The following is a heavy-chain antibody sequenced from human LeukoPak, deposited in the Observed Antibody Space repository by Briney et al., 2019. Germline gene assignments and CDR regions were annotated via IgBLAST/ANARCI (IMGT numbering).Heavy chain of an antibody. CDR1: GYTFTSYY. V-gene: IGHV1-18*04. CDR2: ISAYNGNT. CDR3: ARTVWFGESGAFDI. Sequence: ASVKVSCKASGYTFTSYYMHWVRQAPGQGLEWMGWISAYNGNTNYAQKLQGRVTMTTDTSTSTAYMELRSLRSDDTAVYYCARTVWFGESGAFDIWGQGTMVTVSS. J-gene: IGHJ3*02. D-gene: IGHD3-10*01.